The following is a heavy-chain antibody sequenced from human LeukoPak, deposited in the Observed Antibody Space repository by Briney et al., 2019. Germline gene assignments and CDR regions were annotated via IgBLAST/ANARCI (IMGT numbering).Heavy chain of an antibody. CDR3: ARGGDKNWFDP. V-gene: IGHV4-34*01. D-gene: IGHD3-16*01. Sequence: SETLSLTCAVYGGSFSGYYWSWIRQPPGKGLEWIGEINHSGSTNYNPSLKSRVTISVDTPKNQFSLKLSSVTAADTAVYYCARGGDKNWFDPWGQGTLVTVSS. J-gene: IGHJ5*02. CDR1: GGSFSGYY. CDR2: INHSGST.